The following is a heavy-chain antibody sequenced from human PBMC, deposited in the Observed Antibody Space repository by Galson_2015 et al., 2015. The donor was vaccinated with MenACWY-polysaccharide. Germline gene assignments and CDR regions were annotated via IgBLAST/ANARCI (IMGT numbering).Heavy chain of an antibody. Sequence: SLRLSCAASGFTFTNYDMSWVRQTPGEGLEWVSAITVSGGTTYYADSVKGRFASSRDNTKNTLSLQMNSLSDEDTAVYYCAKGLRGPAAGTDYFDYWGHGTLVTVSS. CDR3: AKGLRGPAAGTDYFDY. D-gene: IGHD6-13*01. CDR1: GFTFTNYD. J-gene: IGHJ4*01. V-gene: IGHV3-23*01. CDR2: ITVSGGTT.